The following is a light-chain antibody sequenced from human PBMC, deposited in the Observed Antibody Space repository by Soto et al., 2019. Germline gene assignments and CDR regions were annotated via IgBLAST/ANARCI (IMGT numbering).Light chain of an antibody. CDR2: DVS. CDR1: SSDVGSSNF. CDR3: SSYTRSPSYV. J-gene: IGLJ1*01. V-gene: IGLV2-14*02. Sequence: QSVLTQPASVSGSPGQSLTISCTGTSSDVGSSNFVSWYQQHPGKAPKLIIYDVSKRPSGVSNRFSGSNSGNTASLTISGLQAEDEADYYCSSYTRSPSYVFGPGTKVTVL.